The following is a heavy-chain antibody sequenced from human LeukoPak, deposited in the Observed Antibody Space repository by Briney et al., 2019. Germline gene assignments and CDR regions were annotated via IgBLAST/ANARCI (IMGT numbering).Heavy chain of an antibody. V-gene: IGHV4-39*07. D-gene: IGHD6-19*01. CDR3: AGDSSGWYHWDY. CDR1: GGSISSSGYY. CDR2: IYYSGST. J-gene: IGHJ4*02. Sequence: PSETLSLTCTVSGGSISSSGYYWGWIRQPPGKGLEWIGSIYYSGSTYYNPSLKSRVTISVDTSKNQFSLKLGSVTAADTAVYYCAGDSSGWYHWDYWGQGTLVTVSS.